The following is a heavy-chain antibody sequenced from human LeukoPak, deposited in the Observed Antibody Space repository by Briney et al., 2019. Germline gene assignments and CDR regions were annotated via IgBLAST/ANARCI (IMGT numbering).Heavy chain of an antibody. CDR2: ISAYNGNT. CDR3: YYYDSSGYSDAFDI. CDR1: GYTFTSYG. Sequence: ASVKVSCKASGYTFTSYGISWVRQAPGQGLEWMGWISAYNGNTNYAQKLRGRVTMTTDTSTSTAYMELRSLRSDDTAAYYCYYYDSSGYSDAFDIWGQGTMVTVSS. D-gene: IGHD3-22*01. J-gene: IGHJ3*02. V-gene: IGHV1-18*01.